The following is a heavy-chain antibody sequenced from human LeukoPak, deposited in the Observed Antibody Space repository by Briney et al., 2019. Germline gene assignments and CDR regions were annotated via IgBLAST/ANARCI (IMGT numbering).Heavy chain of an antibody. V-gene: IGHV3-23*01. CDR1: GFTFSSYA. J-gene: IGHJ3*02. CDR3: ARGGSYLSAFDI. Sequence: GGSLRLSCAASGFTFSSYAMGWVHQAPGKGLEWVSAINGGGGRTYYADSVKGRFTISRDNSKNTLYLQMNSLRAEDTAVYYCARGGSYLSAFDIWGQGTMVTVSS. CDR2: INGGGGRT. D-gene: IGHD1-26*01.